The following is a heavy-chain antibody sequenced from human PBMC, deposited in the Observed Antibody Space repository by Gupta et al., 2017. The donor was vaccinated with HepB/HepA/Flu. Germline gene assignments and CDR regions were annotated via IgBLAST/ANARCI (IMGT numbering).Heavy chain of an antibody. V-gene: IGHV1-69*06. CDR1: GGTFSSYA. CDR2: IIPSFGTA. D-gene: IGHD3-22*01. J-gene: IGHJ6*03. Sequence: QVQLVQSGAEVKKPGSSVKVSCKASGGTFSSYAISWVRQAPGQGLEWMGGIIPSFGTANYAQKFQGRVTITADKSTSTAYMELSSLRSEDTAVYYCARGYYYDSSGGGHYYYYYMDVWGKGTTVTVSS. CDR3: ARGYYYDSSGGGHYYYYYMDV.